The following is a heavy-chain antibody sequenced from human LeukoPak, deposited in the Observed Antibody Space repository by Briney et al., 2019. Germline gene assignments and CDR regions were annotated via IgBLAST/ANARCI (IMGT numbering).Heavy chain of an antibody. CDR2: ISGSGGST. CDR1: GITLSNYG. J-gene: IGHJ4*02. CDR3: AKRGVVIRVILVGFHKEAYYFDS. V-gene: IGHV3-23*01. Sequence: GGSLRLSCAVSGITLSNYGMSWVRQAPGKGLEWIAGISGSGGSTNYADSVKGRFTISRANPKNTLYLQMNSLRAEDTAVYFCAKRGVVIRVILVGFHKEAYYFDSWGQGALVIVSS. D-gene: IGHD3-22*01.